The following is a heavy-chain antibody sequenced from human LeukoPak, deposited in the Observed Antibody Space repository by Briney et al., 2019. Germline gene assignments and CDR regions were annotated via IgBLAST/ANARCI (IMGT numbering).Heavy chain of an antibody. D-gene: IGHD2-2*01. J-gene: IGHJ6*02. CDR1: GFTFSSYS. Sequence: GSLRLSCAASGFTFSSYSMNWIRQPPGKGLEWIGETNHSGSTNYNPSLKSRVTILVDTSKNQFSLKLSSVTAADTAVYYCAREVVPAAKYYYYYYGMDVWGQGTTVTVSS. CDR2: TNHSGST. CDR3: AREVVPAAKYYYYYYGMDV. V-gene: IGHV4-34*01.